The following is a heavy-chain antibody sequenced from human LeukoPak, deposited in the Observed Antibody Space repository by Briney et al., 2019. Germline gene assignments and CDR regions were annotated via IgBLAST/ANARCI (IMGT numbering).Heavy chain of an antibody. CDR3: TKESDYSNAAPEWGFDS. J-gene: IGHJ4*02. Sequence: GGSLRLSCVASGFAFSRYAMSWFRQAPGKGLDWVSGVSGSSSHTADADSVKGRFTIPRDNSRNTLYLQMHSLRADDTAVYYCTKESDYSNAAPEWGFDSWGQGTLVTVSS. CDR1: GFAFSRYA. CDR2: VSGSSSHT. V-gene: IGHV3-23*01. D-gene: IGHD3-3*01.